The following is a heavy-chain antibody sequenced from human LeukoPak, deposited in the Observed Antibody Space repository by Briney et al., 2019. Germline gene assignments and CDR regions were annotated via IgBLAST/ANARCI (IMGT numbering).Heavy chain of an antibody. CDR2: ISGGSSTI. J-gene: IGHJ4*02. D-gene: IGHD6-19*01. V-gene: IGHV3-48*01. Sequence: GGSLRLSCAASGFTLSSYSMNWIRQAPGKGLEWVSYISGGSSTIYNADSVKGRFTISRDNAKNLLYLLMDTLRAEDTAVYYCARVGSNQWLDYWGQGTLVTVSS. CDR1: GFTLSSYS. CDR3: ARVGSNQWLDY.